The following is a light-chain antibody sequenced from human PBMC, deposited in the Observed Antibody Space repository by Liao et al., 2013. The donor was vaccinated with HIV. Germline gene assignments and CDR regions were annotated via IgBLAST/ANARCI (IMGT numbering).Light chain of an antibody. J-gene: IGLJ2*01. Sequence: HDLTQPPSVSVSPGQTASITCSGHTWGYKHISWYQQRPGQSPVLVIYQDVKRPSGIPERFSASKSGHTATLTISGTQTLDEADYYCQAWDSSNMIFGGGTKLTVL. CDR2: QDV. CDR1: TWGYKH. V-gene: IGLV3-1*01. CDR3: QAWDSSNMI.